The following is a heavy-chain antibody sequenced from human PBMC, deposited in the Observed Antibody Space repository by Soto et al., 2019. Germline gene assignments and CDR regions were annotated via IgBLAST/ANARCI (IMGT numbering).Heavy chain of an antibody. J-gene: IGHJ3*02. CDR3: ARAGNILTGYSNAFDI. D-gene: IGHD3-9*01. Sequence: PGGSLRLSCAASGFTFSSYDMHWVRQATGKGLEWVSAIGTAGDTYYPGSVKGRFTISRENAKNSLYLQMNSLRAGDTAVYYCARAGNILTGYSNAFDIWGQGTMVTVSS. CDR2: IGTAGDT. CDR1: GFTFSSYD. V-gene: IGHV3-13*01.